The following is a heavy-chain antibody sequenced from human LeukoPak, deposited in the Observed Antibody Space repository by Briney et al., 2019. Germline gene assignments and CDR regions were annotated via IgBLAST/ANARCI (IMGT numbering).Heavy chain of an antibody. CDR1: GYTFTGYY. CDR3: ARNPSITGTTENYYYYYMDV. V-gene: IGHV1-2*02. Sequence: ASVKVSCKASGYTFTGYYMHWVRQAPGQGLERMGWINPNSGGTNYAQKFRGRVTITRDASISTAYMELSRLRSDDTAVYYCARNPSITGTTENYYYYYMDVWGKGTTVTVSS. CDR2: INPNSGGT. J-gene: IGHJ6*03. D-gene: IGHD1-7*01.